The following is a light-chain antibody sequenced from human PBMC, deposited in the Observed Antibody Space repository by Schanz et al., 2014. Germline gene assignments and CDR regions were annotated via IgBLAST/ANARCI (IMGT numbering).Light chain of an antibody. Sequence: QSALTQPPSVSGSPGQSVTISCTGSSSDVGRYNRVSWFQQPPGTAPKLMIFQVNSRPSGVPDRFSGSKSGNTASLTISGLQAEDEADYYCSSFTTTDTWVFGGGTKRPS. V-gene: IGLV2-18*02. CDR3: SSFTTTDTWV. CDR2: QVN. CDR1: SSDVGRYNR. J-gene: IGLJ3*02.